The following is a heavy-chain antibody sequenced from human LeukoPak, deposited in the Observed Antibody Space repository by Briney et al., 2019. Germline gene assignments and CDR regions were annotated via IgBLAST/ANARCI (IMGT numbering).Heavy chain of an antibody. V-gene: IGHV5-51*01. CDR2: IYPDDSDT. CDR1: GYSFTSYW. CDR3: ARPRVQYSDSGGYEIGHIDC. Sequence: GESLKISCKASGYSFTSYWIGWVRQMPGKGLEWMGIIYPDDSDTIYSPSFQGQVTISADKSISTAYLQWRSLKASDTAVYYCARPRVQYSDSGGYEIGHIDCWGQGTLVSVSS. D-gene: IGHD3-22*01. J-gene: IGHJ4*02.